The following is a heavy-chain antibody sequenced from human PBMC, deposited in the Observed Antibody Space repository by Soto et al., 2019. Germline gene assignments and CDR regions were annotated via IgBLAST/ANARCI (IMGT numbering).Heavy chain of an antibody. Sequence: SVKVSCKASGGTFSSYAISWVRQAPGQGLEWMGGIIPMFGTTKYAQKFQGRLTITADESTSTAYMELSSLRSGDTAVYYCARGVVVVAASQLGWFDPWGQGTLVPVSS. CDR2: IIPMFGTT. V-gene: IGHV1-69*13. J-gene: IGHJ5*02. CDR1: GGTFSSYA. CDR3: ARGVVVVAASQLGWFDP. D-gene: IGHD2-15*01.